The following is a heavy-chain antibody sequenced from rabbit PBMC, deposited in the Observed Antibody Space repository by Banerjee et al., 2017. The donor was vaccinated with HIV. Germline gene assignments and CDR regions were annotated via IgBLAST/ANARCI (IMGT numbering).Heavy chain of an antibody. J-gene: IGHJ4*01. CDR2: IDAGRSDTT. D-gene: IGHD8-1*01. CDR3: ARDGGSSPNL. V-gene: IGHV1S45*01. Sequence: QEQLEESGGGLVKPGGTLTLTCKASGIDFSTYQQMCWVRQAPGRGLEWIGAIDAGRSDTTAFATWAKGRFTISESSSTTVTLQMTSLTAADTATYFCARDGGSSPNLWGQGTLVTVS. CDR1: GIDFSTYQQ.